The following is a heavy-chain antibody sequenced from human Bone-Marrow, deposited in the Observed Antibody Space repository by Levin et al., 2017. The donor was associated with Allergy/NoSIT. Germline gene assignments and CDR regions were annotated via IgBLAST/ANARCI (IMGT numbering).Heavy chain of an antibody. J-gene: IGHJ4*02. CDR1: GFAFSDYA. V-gene: IGHV3-73*01. Sequence: GESLKISCAASGFAFSDYAIHWVRQASGKGLEWVGRIRTKPDSYATAYAASMKGRCNNSRDDSENTAYLQMSSLKTEDTAVYYCARLECSGGRCSLDYWGQGTLVTVSS. D-gene: IGHD2-15*01. CDR3: ARLECSGGRCSLDY. CDR2: IRTKPDSYAT.